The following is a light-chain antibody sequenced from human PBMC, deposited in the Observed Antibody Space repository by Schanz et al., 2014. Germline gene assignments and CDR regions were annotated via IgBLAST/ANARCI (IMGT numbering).Light chain of an antibody. CDR1: SIDVGGYNY. Sequence: QSALTQPRSVSGSPGQSVTISCTGTSIDVGGYNYVSWYQQHPGKAPKLMIYDVNKRPSGVPDRFSGSKSGNTASLTISGLQAEDEADFYCCSYAGSYTFHVAFGGGTKLTVL. V-gene: IGLV2-11*01. J-gene: IGLJ2*01. CDR2: DVN. CDR3: CSYAGSYTFHVA.